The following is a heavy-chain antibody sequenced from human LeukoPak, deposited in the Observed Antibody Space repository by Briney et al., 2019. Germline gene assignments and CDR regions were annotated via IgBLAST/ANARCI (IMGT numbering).Heavy chain of an antibody. D-gene: IGHD1-7*01. V-gene: IGHV1-69*04. J-gene: IGHJ3*02. Sequence: GASVKVSCKASGGTFSSYAISWVRQAPGQGLEWMGRIIPILGIANYAQKFQGRVTITADKSTSTAYMELSSLRSEDTVVYYCAGVITGTPRGAFDIWGQGTMVTVSS. CDR3: AGVITGTPRGAFDI. CDR2: IIPILGIA. CDR1: GGTFSSYA.